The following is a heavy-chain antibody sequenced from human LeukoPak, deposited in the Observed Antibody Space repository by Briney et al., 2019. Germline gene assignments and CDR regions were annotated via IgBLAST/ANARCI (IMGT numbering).Heavy chain of an antibody. J-gene: IGHJ4*02. CDR3: AKDRAGLFDY. Sequence: PGGSLRLSCAASGFTSDDYAMHWVRQAPGKGLEWVSGISWNSGSIGYADSVKGRFTISRDNAKNSLYLQMNSLRAEDTALYYCAKDRAGLFDYWGQGTLVTVSS. CDR2: ISWNSGSI. D-gene: IGHD6-13*01. V-gene: IGHV3-9*02. CDR1: GFTSDDYA.